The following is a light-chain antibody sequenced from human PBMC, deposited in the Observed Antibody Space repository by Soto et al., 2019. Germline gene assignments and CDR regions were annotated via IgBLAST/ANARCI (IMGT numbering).Light chain of an antibody. Sequence: EIVMTQSPATLSVSPGERATLSCRASQSISSNLAWYQQKPGQPPRLLISGASARATDIPARFGGSGSGTEFSLTISSRQSEDFAIYYCQQYYNWPLTFGGGTKVEIK. CDR1: QSISSN. CDR2: GAS. J-gene: IGKJ4*02. V-gene: IGKV3-15*01. CDR3: QQYYNWPLT.